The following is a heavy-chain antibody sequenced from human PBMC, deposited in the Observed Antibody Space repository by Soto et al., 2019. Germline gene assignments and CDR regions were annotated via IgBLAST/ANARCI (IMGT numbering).Heavy chain of an antibody. V-gene: IGHV2-5*02. D-gene: IGHD5-12*01. CDR3: AHVYGGYDNFDY. J-gene: IGHJ4*02. Sequence: QITLKESGPTLVKPTQPLTLTCTFSGFSLSTSGAGVGWIRQPPGKALEWLALIYWDDDKRYSPSLKSRLTITKDTSKNQVVLTMTNMDPVDTATYYCAHVYGGYDNFDYWGQGTLVTVSS. CDR2: IYWDDDK. CDR1: GFSLSTSGAG.